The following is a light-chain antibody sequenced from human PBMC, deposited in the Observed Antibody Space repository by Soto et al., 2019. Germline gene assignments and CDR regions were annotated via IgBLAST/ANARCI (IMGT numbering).Light chain of an antibody. CDR3: QQYGSSYT. Sequence: GERATLSCRASQSVSSRYLAWYQQKPGQAPRLLIYDAXYRAPGIPDRFSGSGSGTDFTLTISRLEPEDFAVYYCQQYGSSYTFGPGTKVDIK. V-gene: IGKV3-20*01. CDR1: QSVSSRY. CDR2: DAX. J-gene: IGKJ3*01.